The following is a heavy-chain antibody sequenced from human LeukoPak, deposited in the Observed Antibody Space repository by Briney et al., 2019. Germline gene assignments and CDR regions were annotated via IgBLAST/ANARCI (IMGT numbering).Heavy chain of an antibody. CDR3: AKDPAAAGLGWFDP. D-gene: IGHD6-13*01. Sequence: HPGGSLRLSCAASGFTFSSYAMSWVRQAPGKGLEWVSAISGSGGSTYYADSVKGRFTISRDNSKNTLYLQMNSLRAEDTAVYYCAKDPAAAGLGWFDPWGQGTLVTVSS. CDR1: GFTFSSYA. J-gene: IGHJ5*02. CDR2: ISGSGGST. V-gene: IGHV3-23*01.